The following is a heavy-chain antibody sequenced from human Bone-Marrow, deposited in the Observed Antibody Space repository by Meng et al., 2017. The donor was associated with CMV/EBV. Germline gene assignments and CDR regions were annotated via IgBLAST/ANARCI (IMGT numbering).Heavy chain of an antibody. CDR2: IKNDGSER. D-gene: IGHD2-21*01. Sequence: GLVRPGWPLRLSCPALGLTFSSYAMRWVLQAPGKGLEGVANIKNDGSERYYVDSVKGRFSISRDNADNSLYLQMNNLRAEDTAVYYCARDQGRVWRDWGQGTLVTVSS. CDR1: GLTFSSYA. V-gene: IGHV3-7*01. CDR3: ARDQGRVWRD. J-gene: IGHJ4*02.